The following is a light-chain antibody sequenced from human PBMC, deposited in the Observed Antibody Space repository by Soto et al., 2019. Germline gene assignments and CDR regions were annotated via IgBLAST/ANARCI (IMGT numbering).Light chain of an antibody. Sequence: SYELTQPPSLSVSPGQTASITCSGDKLGDKYACWYQQKPGQSPLLVIYQDTKRPSGIPERFSGSNSGNTATLTISGTQAMDEADYYCQAWDSSTVVFGGGTQLTVL. V-gene: IGLV3-1*01. J-gene: IGLJ2*01. CDR1: KLGDKY. CDR3: QAWDSSTVV. CDR2: QDT.